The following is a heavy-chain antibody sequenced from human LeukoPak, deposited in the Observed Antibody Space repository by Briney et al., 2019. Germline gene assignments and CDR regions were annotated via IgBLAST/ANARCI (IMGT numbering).Heavy chain of an antibody. V-gene: IGHV3-74*01. CDR1: GFTFSSYW. CDR2: INPDGSST. CDR3: ASSLGPDY. J-gene: IGHJ4*02. Sequence: GGSLRLSCAASGFTFSSYWMHWVRQAPGKGLVWVSQINPDGSSTTYADSVKGRFTISRDNAKNTLYLQMNSLRAEDTAVYYCASSLGPDYWGLGTLVSVSS. D-gene: IGHD3-16*01.